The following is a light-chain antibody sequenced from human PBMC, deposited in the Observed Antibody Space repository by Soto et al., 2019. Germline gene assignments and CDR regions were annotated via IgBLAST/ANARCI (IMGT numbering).Light chain of an antibody. Sequence: QSALTQPASVSGSPGQSITISCTGTSSDVGGYNYVSWYQQHPGKAPKLMIYDVSNRPSGVSNRFSGSKSGNTASLTSSVLQAEDEADYYCSSYTISSTVVFGGGTKVTVL. CDR2: DVS. CDR1: SSDVGGYNY. J-gene: IGLJ2*01. V-gene: IGLV2-14*01. CDR3: SSYTISSTVV.